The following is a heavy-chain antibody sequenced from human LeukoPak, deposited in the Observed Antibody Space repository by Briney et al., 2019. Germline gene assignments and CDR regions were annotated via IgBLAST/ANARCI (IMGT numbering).Heavy chain of an antibody. V-gene: IGHV3-30*02. D-gene: IGHD3-22*01. CDR3: AKDTYDSSGYYRRFDY. Sequence: GGSLRLSCAASGFTFSNYGMHWVRQAPGKGLEWVAFIRYDGTNKYYADSVKGRFTISRDNSKNTLYLQMNSLRAEDTAVYYSAKDTYDSSGYYRRFDYWGQGTLVTVSS. J-gene: IGHJ4*02. CDR1: GFTFSNYG. CDR2: IRYDGTNK.